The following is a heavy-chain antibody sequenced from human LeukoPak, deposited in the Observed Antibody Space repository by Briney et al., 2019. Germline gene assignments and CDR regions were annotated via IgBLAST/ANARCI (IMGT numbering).Heavy chain of an antibody. Sequence: PSETLSLTCSVSGYSISNGHYWGWIRQPPGKGLEWIGEINHSGSTNYNPSLKSRVTISVDTSKNQFSLKLSSVTAADTAVYYCSRVRPFTDYYYYYMDVWGKGTTVTVSS. V-gene: IGHV4-38-2*02. J-gene: IGHJ6*03. CDR3: SRVRPFTDYYYYYMDV. CDR1: GYSISNGHY. CDR2: INHSGST.